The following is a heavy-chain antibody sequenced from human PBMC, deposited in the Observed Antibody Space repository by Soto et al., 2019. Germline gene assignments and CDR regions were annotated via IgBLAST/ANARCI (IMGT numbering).Heavy chain of an antibody. CDR1: GRSISSYY. Sequence: SDTLSLTCTVTGRSISSYYWSWNRQPPGKGLEWIGFIYYSGSTNYNPSLKSRVTISVDTSKNQFSLKLSSVTAADTAVYYCARRGAAGRLDYWGQGTLVTVS. CDR3: ARRGAAGRLDY. V-gene: IGHV4-59*07. D-gene: IGHD6-13*01. J-gene: IGHJ4*02. CDR2: IYYSGST.